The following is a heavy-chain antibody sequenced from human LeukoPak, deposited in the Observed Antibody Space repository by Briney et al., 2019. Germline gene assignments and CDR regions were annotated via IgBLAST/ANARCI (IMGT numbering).Heavy chain of an antibody. D-gene: IGHD3-22*01. J-gene: IGHJ4*02. CDR1: GFTFSDYY. Sequence: KPGGSLRLSCAASGFTFSDYYMSWIRQAPGKGLEWVSYISSSGSTIYYADSVKGRFTISRDNAKNSLYLQMNSLRAEDTAVYYCARDHRGWYYDSSGYPPDYWGQGTLVTVSS. CDR3: ARDHRGWYYDSSGYPPDY. CDR2: ISSSGSTI. V-gene: IGHV3-11*01.